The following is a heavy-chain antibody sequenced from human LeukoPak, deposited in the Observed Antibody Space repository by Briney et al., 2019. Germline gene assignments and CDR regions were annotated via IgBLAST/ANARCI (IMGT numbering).Heavy chain of an antibody. J-gene: IGHJ5*02. Sequence: GGSLRLSCAASGFTFSSYWMHWVRQAPGKGLVWVSRINTDGSSTSYADSVKGRFTISRDDAKNTLYLQMNSLRAEDTAVYYCAREPVLYCSSTSCFNWFDPWGQGTLVTVSS. CDR3: AREPVLYCSSTSCFNWFDP. V-gene: IGHV3-74*01. D-gene: IGHD2-2*01. CDR2: INTDGSST. CDR1: GFTFSSYW.